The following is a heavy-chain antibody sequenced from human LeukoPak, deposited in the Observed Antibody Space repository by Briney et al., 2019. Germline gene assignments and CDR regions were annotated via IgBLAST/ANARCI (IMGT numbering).Heavy chain of an antibody. V-gene: IGHV1-2*02. CDR3: ARDMRYSSGRYGGGNFDY. CDR1: GYTFTGYY. CDR2: INPNSGGT. Sequence: ASVKVSCKASGYTFTGYYMHWVRQAPGQGLEWMGWINPNSGGTNYAQKFQGRVTMTRDTSISTAYMELSRLRSDDTAVYYCARDMRYSSGRYGGGNFDYWGQGTLVTVSS. J-gene: IGHJ4*02. D-gene: IGHD6-19*01.